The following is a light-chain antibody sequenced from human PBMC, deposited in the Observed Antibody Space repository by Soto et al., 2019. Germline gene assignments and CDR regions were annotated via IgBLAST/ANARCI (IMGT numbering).Light chain of an antibody. J-gene: IGLJ2*01. CDR2: GSN. CDR3: AAWDDSLNGHVL. Sequence: QSVLTQPPSASGTPGQRVTISCSGSRSNIGSNAVNWYQQLPGTAPKLLIYGSNERPSGVPDRFSGSKSGTSASLAISALQSEDEADYYCAAWDDSLNGHVLFGGGTKLTVL. CDR1: RSNIGSNA. V-gene: IGLV1-44*01.